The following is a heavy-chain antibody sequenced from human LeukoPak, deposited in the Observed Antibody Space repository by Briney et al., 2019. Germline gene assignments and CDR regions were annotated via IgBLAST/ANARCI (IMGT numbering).Heavy chain of an antibody. V-gene: IGHV4-34*01. CDR3: ARVLLGYCSGGSCYSRHYYYYMDV. CDR1: GGSFSGYY. D-gene: IGHD2-15*01. Sequence: SETLSLTCAVYGGSFSGYYWSWIRQPPGKGLEWIGEINHRGSTNYNPSLKSRVTISVDTSKNQFSLKLSSVTAADTAVYYCARVLLGYCSGGSCYSRHYYYYMDVWGKGTTVTVSS. J-gene: IGHJ6*03. CDR2: INHRGST.